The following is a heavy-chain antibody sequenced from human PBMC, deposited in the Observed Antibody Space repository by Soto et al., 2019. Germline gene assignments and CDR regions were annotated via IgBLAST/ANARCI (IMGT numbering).Heavy chain of an antibody. CDR1: GFTFRDHA. J-gene: IGHJ5*02. CDR2: ISANGGSI. CDR3: AKDRYYDTPGWFDP. Sequence: EAQLLASGGGLVQPGGSLRLSCVGSGFTFRDHAMSWVRQAPGRGLEWVSAISANGGSIQHADSVRGRFSVSRDNAKNTVDIQMDKLGTEDSAVYYCAKDRYYDTPGWFDPWGQGSRVIVSS. V-gene: IGHV3-23*01. D-gene: IGHD3-22*01.